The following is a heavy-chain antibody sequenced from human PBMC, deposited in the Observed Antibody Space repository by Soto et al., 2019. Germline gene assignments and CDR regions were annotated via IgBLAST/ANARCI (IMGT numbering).Heavy chain of an antibody. D-gene: IGHD1-1*01. J-gene: IGHJ4*02. V-gene: IGHV1-18*01. CDR2: ISAHNGNT. Sequence: QVHLVQSGAEVKKPGASVKVSCKASGYTFTSYGITCVRQAPGQGLEWVGWISAHNGNTDYAQKLQGRVIVTRDTSTSTAYMELRSMRSDDTAVYYCARGRYGDYWGQGALVIVSS. CDR1: GYTFTSYG. CDR3: ARGRYGDY.